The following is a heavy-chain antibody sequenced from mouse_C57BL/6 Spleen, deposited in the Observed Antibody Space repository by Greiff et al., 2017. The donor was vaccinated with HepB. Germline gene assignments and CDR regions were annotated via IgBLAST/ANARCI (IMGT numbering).Heavy chain of an antibody. V-gene: IGHV1-80*01. CDR2: IYPGDGDT. CDR1: GYAFSSYW. D-gene: IGHD3-1*01. J-gene: IGHJ2*01. Sequence: QVQLKESGAELVKPGASVKISCKASGYAFSSYWMNWVKQRPGKGLEWIGQIYPGDGDTNYNGKFKGKATLTADKSSSTAYMQLSSLTDEDSAVYFCARGRASCHFDYWGQGTTLTVSS. CDR3: ARGRASCHFDY.